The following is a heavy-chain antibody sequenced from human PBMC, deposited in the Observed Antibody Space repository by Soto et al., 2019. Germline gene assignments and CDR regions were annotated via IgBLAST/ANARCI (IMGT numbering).Heavy chain of an antibody. J-gene: IGHJ4*02. D-gene: IGHD3-16*01. CDR3: AKLGVIGEFLSY. CDR2: ISASGGTT. V-gene: IGHV3-23*01. CDR1: GFDFSGYV. Sequence: EVQLLESGGGLVQPGGSLSISCAVSGFDFSGYVMTWVRQAPGKGLEWVSGISASGGTTYYADSVKGRFTISRDNFKNTLYLQMNSLRAEDTAVYYCAKLGVIGEFLSYWGQGTLVTVSS.